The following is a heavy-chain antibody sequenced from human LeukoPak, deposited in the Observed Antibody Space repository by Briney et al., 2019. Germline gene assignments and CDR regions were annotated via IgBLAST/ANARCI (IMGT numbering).Heavy chain of an antibody. D-gene: IGHD6-13*01. V-gene: IGHV3-23*01. CDR1: GFTFSSYA. J-gene: IGHJ4*02. CDR3: AREGAAAGRGLFDY. Sequence: PGGSLRLSCAASGFTFSSYAMSWVRQAPGKGLEWVSAISGSGGSTYYADSVKGRFTVSRDNSKNTLYLQMNSLRAEDTAVYYCAREGAAAGRGLFDYWGQGTLVTVSS. CDR2: ISGSGGST.